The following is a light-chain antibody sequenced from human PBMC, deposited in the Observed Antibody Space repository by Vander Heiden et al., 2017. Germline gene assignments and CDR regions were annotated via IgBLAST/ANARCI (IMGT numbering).Light chain of an antibody. V-gene: IGKV1-5*01. CDR2: DAS. CDR3: QQYNSYRT. Sequence: DIQMTQSPSTLSASVGGRVTITCRASQSISSWLAWYQQKPGKAPKLLIYDASSLESGVPSRFSGSGSGTEFTLTISSLQPDDFATYYCQQYNSYRTFGQGTKVEIK. CDR1: QSISSW. J-gene: IGKJ1*01.